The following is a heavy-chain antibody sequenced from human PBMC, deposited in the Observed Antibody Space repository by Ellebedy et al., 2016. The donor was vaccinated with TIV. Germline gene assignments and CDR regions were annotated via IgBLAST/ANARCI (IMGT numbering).Heavy chain of an antibody. V-gene: IGHV3-30-3*01. CDR1: GFTFSSYA. D-gene: IGHD5-18*01. CDR3: ARGLQLWSHFDY. Sequence: GESLKISXAASGFTFSSYAMHWVRQAPGKGLEWVAVISYDGSNKYYADSVKGRFTISRDNSKNTLYLQMNSLRAEDTAVYYCARGLQLWSHFDYWGQGTLVTVSS. CDR2: ISYDGSNK. J-gene: IGHJ4*02.